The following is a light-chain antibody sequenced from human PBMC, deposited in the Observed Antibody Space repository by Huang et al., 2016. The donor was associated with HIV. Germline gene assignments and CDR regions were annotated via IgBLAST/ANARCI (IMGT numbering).Light chain of an antibody. J-gene: IGKJ5*01. V-gene: IGKV1-13*02. Sequence: AVQLTQSPSSLSASVGDTVIISCRASQDIGTSLAWYQQRTGRAPKLLISAASTLQTGVPSRCSCDSAGTYFTLFITNLQPEDFATYYCQQLHTYPITFGQGTRLDMK. CDR1: QDIGTS. CDR3: QQLHTYPIT. CDR2: AAS.